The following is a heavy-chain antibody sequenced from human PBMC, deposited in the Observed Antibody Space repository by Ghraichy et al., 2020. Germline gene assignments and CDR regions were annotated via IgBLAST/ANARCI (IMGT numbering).Heavy chain of an antibody. J-gene: IGHJ4*02. Sequence: SQTLSLTCAVYGGSFSGYYWSWIRQPPGKGLEWIGEINHSGSTNYNPSLKSRVTISVDTSKNQFSLKLSSVTAADTAVYYCARARVGTAMVTDWGQGTLVTVSS. CDR2: INHSGST. D-gene: IGHD5-18*01. CDR3: ARARVGTAMVTD. CDR1: GGSFSGYY. V-gene: IGHV4-34*01.